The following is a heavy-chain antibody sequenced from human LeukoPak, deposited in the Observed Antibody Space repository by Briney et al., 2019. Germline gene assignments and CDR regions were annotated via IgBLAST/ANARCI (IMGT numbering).Heavy chain of an antibody. CDR1: GFTFSSYA. J-gene: IGHJ5*02. CDR2: ISYGGSNK. V-gene: IGHV3-30-3*01. CDR3: ARVGLGYCSGGSCLNWFDP. D-gene: IGHD2-15*01. Sequence: GGSLRLSCAASGFTFSSYAMHWVRQAPGKGLEWVAVISYGGSNKYYADSVKGRFTISRDNSKNTLYLQMNSLRAEDTAVYYCARVGLGYCSGGSCLNWFDPWGQGTLVTVSS.